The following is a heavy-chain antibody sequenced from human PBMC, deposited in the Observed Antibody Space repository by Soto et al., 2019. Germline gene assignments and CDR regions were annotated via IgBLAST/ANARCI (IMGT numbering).Heavy chain of an antibody. CDR3: ARQKIAVAGPVDY. D-gene: IGHD6-19*01. Sequence: GESLNISCKGSGYSFTLYWIGWVRQMPGKGLEWMGIIYPGDSDTRYSPSFQGQVTISADKSISTAYLQWSSLKASDIAMYYCARQKIAVAGPVDYWGQGTLVTVSS. J-gene: IGHJ4*02. V-gene: IGHV5-51*01. CDR2: IYPGDSDT. CDR1: GYSFTLYW.